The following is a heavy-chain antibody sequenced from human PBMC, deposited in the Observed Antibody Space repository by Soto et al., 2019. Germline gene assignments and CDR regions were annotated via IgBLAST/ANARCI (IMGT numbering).Heavy chain of an antibody. D-gene: IGHD3-10*01. CDR3: ASDRGGYYMDV. CDR1: GFTFSSYW. Sequence: GGSLRLSCAASGFTFSSYWMSWVRQAPGKGLEWVANIKQDGSEKYYVDSVKGRFTISRDNAKNSLYLQMNSLRAEDTAVYYCASDRGGYYMDVWGKGTTVTVSS. V-gene: IGHV3-7*01. J-gene: IGHJ6*03. CDR2: IKQDGSEK.